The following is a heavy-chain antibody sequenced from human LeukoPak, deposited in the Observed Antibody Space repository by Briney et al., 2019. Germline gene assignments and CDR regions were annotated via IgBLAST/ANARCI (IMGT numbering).Heavy chain of an antibody. D-gene: IGHD4-17*01. J-gene: IGHJ4*02. CDR1: GVSISSSNSY. CDR2: IYYSGNT. V-gene: IGHV4-39*07. Sequence: PSETLSLTCTVSGVSISSSNSYWGWIRQPPGKGLEWIGSIYYSGNTYYNASLKSQVTMSVDTSENQFSLKLSSVTAADTAVYYCARGPTTVTRAFDYWGQGTLVTVSS. CDR3: ARGPTTVTRAFDY.